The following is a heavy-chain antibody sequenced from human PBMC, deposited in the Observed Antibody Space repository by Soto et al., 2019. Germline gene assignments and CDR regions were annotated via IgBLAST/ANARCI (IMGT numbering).Heavy chain of an antibody. Sequence: GESLKISCAASGFTVRSNYMSWVRQAPGKGLEWGSVIYSGGSTYYADSVKGRFTISIHNSKNTLYLQMNSLRAEDTAAYYCARGIAAADTKGRAFDIWGQGTMVTVSS. CDR2: IYSGGST. D-gene: IGHD6-13*01. CDR1: GFTVRSNY. J-gene: IGHJ3*02. V-gene: IGHV3-53*04. CDR3: ARGIAAADTKGRAFDI.